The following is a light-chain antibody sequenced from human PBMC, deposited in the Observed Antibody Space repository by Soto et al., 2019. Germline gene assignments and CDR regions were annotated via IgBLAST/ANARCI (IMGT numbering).Light chain of an antibody. J-gene: IGKJ5*01. CDR1: QGVDSKH. V-gene: IGKV3-20*01. Sequence: EIALTQSPGTLSLSPGEGATLSCRAGQGVDSKHLAWYQQKPGQAPRLLIYAASSRATGIPDRFSGSGSGTDLTLSISRLETEDFAVYYCQQYGNSPGISFGQGTRLEIK. CDR3: QQYGNSPGIS. CDR2: AAS.